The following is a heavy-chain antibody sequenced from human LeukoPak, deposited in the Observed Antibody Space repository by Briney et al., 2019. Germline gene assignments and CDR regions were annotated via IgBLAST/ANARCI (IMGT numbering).Heavy chain of an antibody. J-gene: IGHJ3*02. CDR2: ISGSGGST. CDR1: GFTFSSYA. D-gene: IGHD4-17*01. V-gene: IGHV3-23*01. Sequence: PGGSLRLSCAASGFTFSSYAMSWVRQAPGKGLEWVSAISGSGGSTYYADSVEGRFTISRDNSKNTLYLQMNSLRAEDTAVYYCAKANYGDHDAFDIWGQGTMVTVSS. CDR3: AKANYGDHDAFDI.